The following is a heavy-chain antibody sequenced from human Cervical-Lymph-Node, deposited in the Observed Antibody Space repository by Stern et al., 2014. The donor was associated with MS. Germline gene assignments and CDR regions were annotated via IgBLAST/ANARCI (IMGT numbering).Heavy chain of an antibody. CDR1: GYNFADSW. Sequence: EMQLVESGAELRKPGESLRISCKGSGYNFADSWIGWVRQMPGKGLEWVGSIYPADSDARYSPSFQGQVSISADKSTTTAFLQWRSLKSSDTGTYFCARHAGIASAGDYWGQGTLVTVSS. CDR2: IYPADSDA. CDR3: ARHAGIASAGDY. D-gene: IGHD6-25*01. J-gene: IGHJ4*02. V-gene: IGHV5-51*01.